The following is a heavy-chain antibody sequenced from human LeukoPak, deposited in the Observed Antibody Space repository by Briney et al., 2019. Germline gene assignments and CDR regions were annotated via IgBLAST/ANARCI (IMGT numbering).Heavy chain of an antibody. D-gene: IGHD6-6*01. Sequence: GGSLRLSCAASGFTFSDYYMSWIRQAPGKGLEWVSCISSSGSTIYSADSVKGRFTISRDNAKKSLYLQMNSLRAEDTAVYYCLRDQSFNIAARSDAVDIWGQGTLVTVSS. CDR2: ISSSGSTI. CDR1: GFTFSDYY. J-gene: IGHJ3*02. CDR3: LRDQSFNIAARSDAVDI. V-gene: IGHV3-11*04.